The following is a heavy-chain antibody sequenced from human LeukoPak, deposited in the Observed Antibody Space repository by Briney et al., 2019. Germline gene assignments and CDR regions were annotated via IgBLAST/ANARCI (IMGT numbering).Heavy chain of an antibody. CDR2: ISSSSSYI. CDR3: ARDLGYYYDSSGSD. Sequence: GGSLRLSCAASGFTFSSYSMNWVRQAPGKGLEWVSSISSSSSYIYCADSVKGRFTISRDNAKNSLYLQMNSLRAEDTAVYYCARDLGYYYDSSGSDWGQGTLVTVSS. V-gene: IGHV3-21*01. J-gene: IGHJ4*02. CDR1: GFTFSSYS. D-gene: IGHD3-22*01.